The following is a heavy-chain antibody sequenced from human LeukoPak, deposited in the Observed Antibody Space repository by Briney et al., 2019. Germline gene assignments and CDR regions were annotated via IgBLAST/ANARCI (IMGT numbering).Heavy chain of an antibody. CDR1: GFTFSSYS. V-gene: IGHV3-21*04. D-gene: IGHD6-13*01. J-gene: IGHJ6*03. CDR3: ARHYSSSWRTLLYYYYYYMDV. CDR2: ISSSSSYI. Sequence: PGGSLRLSCAASGFTFSSYSMNWVRQAPGKGLEWVSSISSSSSYIYYADSVKGRFTISRDNAKNTLYLQMNSLRAEDTAVYYCARHYSSSWRTLLYYYYYYMDVWGKGTTVTVSS.